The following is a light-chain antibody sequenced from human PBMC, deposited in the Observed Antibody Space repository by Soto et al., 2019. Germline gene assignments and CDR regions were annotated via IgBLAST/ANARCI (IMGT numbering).Light chain of an antibody. CDR3: AAWDDGLNGPV. CDR2: NNN. J-gene: IGLJ2*01. Sequence: QSVLTQPTSASGTPGQRVTISCSGSSSNIGSNLVIWYQQLPGTAPKLLIYNNNQRPLGVPDRFSGSKSGTSASLAISRLQSEDEADYYCAAWDDGLNGPVFGRGTKLTVL. CDR1: SSNIGSNL. V-gene: IGLV1-44*01.